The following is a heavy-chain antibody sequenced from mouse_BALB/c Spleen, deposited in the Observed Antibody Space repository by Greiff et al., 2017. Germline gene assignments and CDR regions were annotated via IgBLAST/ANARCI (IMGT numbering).Heavy chain of an antibody. D-gene: IGHD2-4*01. Sequence: VQLQQSGAELVRPGTSVKVSCKASGYAFTNYLIEWVKQRPGQGLEWIGVINPGSGGTNYNEKFKGKATLTADKSSSTAYMQLSSLTSDDSAVYFCARDYDRGFAYWGQGTLVTVSA. CDR3: ARDYDRGFAY. CDR2: INPGSGGT. V-gene: IGHV1-54*01. J-gene: IGHJ3*01. CDR1: GYAFTNYL.